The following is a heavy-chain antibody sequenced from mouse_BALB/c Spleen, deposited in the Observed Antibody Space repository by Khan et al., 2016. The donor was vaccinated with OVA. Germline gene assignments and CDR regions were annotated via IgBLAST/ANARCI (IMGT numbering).Heavy chain of an antibody. V-gene: IGHV1S81*02. CDR1: GYTFTSYW. CDR2: INPSNGRT. Sequence: QVQLKQSGAELVKPGASVKLSCKASGYTFTSYWMHWVKQRPGQGLEWIGEINPSNGRTNYNEKFKSKATLTVDKSSSTAYMQLSSLTSEDSAVYYCARSNYGSVDYWGQGTTLTVSS. J-gene: IGHJ2*01. CDR3: ARSNYGSVDY. D-gene: IGHD1-2*01.